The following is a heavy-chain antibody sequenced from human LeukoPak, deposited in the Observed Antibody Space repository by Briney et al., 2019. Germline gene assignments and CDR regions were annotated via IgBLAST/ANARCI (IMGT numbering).Heavy chain of an antibody. CDR2: INPNSGGT. V-gene: IGHV1-2*02. Sequence: GASVKVSCKASGYTFTGYYMHWVRQAPGQGLEWMGWINPNSGGTNYAQKFQGRVTMTRDTSISTAYMELSRLRSDDTAVYYCARPPTPYYYGSGSYYILNWFDPWGQGTLVTVSS. CDR1: GYTFTGYY. CDR3: ARPPTPYYYGSGSYYILNWFDP. D-gene: IGHD3-10*01. J-gene: IGHJ5*02.